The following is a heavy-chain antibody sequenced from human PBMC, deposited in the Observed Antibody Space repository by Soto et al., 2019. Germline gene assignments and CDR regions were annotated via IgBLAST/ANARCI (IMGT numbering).Heavy chain of an antibody. Sequence: QVQLVESGGGVVQPGRSLRLSCAASGFTFSSYGMHWVRQAPGKGLEWVAVIWYDGSNKYYADSVKGRFTISRDNSKNTLYLQMNSLRAEDTAVYYCARDQAPFHYGMDVWGQGTTVTVSS. CDR3: ARDQAPFHYGMDV. J-gene: IGHJ6*02. CDR1: GFTFSSYG. CDR2: IWYDGSNK. V-gene: IGHV3-33*01.